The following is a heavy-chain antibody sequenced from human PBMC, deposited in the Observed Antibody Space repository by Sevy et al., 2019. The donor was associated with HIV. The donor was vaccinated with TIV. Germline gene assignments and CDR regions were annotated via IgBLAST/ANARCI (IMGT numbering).Heavy chain of an antibody. Sequence: GGSLRLSCAASGFTFSSYAMSWVRQAPGKGLEWVSAISGSGGSTYYADSVKGRFTISRDNSKNTLYLQMNSLRAEDTAVYYCAHDPLQVAAAGNGFDYWGQGTLVTVSS. J-gene: IGHJ4*02. CDR3: AHDPLQVAAAGNGFDY. V-gene: IGHV3-23*01. CDR2: ISGSGGST. CDR1: GFTFSSYA. D-gene: IGHD6-13*01.